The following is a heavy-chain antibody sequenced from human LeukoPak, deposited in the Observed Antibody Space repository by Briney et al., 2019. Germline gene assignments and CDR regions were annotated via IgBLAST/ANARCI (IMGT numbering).Heavy chain of an antibody. Sequence: GSSVTVSCTPSGGTFITYPINWVRQAPGQVLELMGRIIPILSQSNYAQKFQGTVSITADEFTDTAYMELSSLRSEDTAVYYCATGTSYRDSFDVWGQGTMVTVSS. J-gene: IGHJ3*01. V-gene: IGHV1-69*11. CDR3: ATGTSYRDSFDV. D-gene: IGHD3/OR15-3a*01. CDR2: IIPILSQS. CDR1: GGTFITYP.